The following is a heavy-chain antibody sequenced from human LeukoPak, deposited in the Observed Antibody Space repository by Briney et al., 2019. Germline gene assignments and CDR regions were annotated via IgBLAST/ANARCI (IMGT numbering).Heavy chain of an antibody. D-gene: IGHD1-26*01. J-gene: IGHJ4*02. CDR2: IYYSGST. CDR1: GGSISSYY. Sequence: SETLSLTCTVSGGSISSYYWSWIRQPPGKGLEWIGYIYYSGSTNYNPSLKSRVTISVDTSKNQFSLKLSSVTATDTAVYYCARLPVKVGVTNGYWGQGTLVTVSS. V-gene: IGHV4-59*01. CDR3: ARLPVKVGVTNGY.